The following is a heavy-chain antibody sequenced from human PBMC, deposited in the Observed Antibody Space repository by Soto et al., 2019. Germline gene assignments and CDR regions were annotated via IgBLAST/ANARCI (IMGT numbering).Heavy chain of an antibody. J-gene: IGHJ4*02. D-gene: IGHD2-8*02. CDR2: ISAYNGNT. V-gene: IGHV1-18*01. CDR1: GYTFTSYG. CDR3: ARYFFDSTGYFDY. Sequence: GASVKVSCKASGYTFTSYGISWVRQAPGQRLESMGWISAYNGNTNYAQKLQGRVTMTTDTVTNTAYMELSSLRSEDTAVYYCARYFFDSTGYFDYWGQGTPVTVSS.